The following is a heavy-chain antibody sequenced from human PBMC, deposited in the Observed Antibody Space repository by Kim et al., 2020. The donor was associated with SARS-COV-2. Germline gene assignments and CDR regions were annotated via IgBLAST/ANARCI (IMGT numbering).Heavy chain of an antibody. Sequence: KGRFTISRDNAKNALYLQMNSLRAEDTAVYYCARGPSGWYTGLGYYYGMDVWGQGTTVTVSS. J-gene: IGHJ6*02. D-gene: IGHD6-19*01. CDR3: ARGPSGWYTGLGYYYGMDV. V-gene: IGHV3-11*06.